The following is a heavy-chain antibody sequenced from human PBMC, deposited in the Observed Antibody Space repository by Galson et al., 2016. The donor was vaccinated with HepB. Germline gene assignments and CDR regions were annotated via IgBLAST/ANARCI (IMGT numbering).Heavy chain of an antibody. CDR2: INHNEIT. D-gene: IGHD3-3*01. Sequence: SETLSLTCAVYGGSFSGYYWSWIRQPPGKGLEWIGEINHNEITNYNPSLKSRVTISVDRSKNQFSLNVSSVTAADTAVYYCARASRFLLYNALDVWGQGTTVTVSS. V-gene: IGHV4-34*01. J-gene: IGHJ6*02. CDR3: ARASRFLLYNALDV. CDR1: GGSFSGYY.